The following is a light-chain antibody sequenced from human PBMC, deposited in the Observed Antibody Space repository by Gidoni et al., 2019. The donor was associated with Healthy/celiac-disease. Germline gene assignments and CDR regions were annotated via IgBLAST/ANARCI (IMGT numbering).Light chain of an antibody. J-gene: IGKJ2*01. CDR2: WAS. CDR3: QQYYRTSYT. Sequence: DIVMTQSPDSLAVSLGERATINCKSSQSVLYSSKNKNYLAWYQQKPGQPPKLLIYWASTRESGVPDRFSGSGSGTDFTLTISSLQAEDVAVYYCQQYYRTSYTFXQXTKLEIK. CDR1: QSVLYSSKNKNY. V-gene: IGKV4-1*01.